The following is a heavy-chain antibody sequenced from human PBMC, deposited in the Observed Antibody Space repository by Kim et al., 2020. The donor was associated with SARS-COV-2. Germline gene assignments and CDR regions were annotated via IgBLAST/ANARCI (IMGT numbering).Heavy chain of an antibody. J-gene: IGHJ3*02. CDR2: IRSKANSYAT. V-gene: IGHV3-73*01. CDR3: TRVPPDPGSYYDAFDI. D-gene: IGHD3-10*01. Sequence: GGSLRLSCAASGFIFNDSAMHWVRQASGKGLEWVGRIRSKANSYATAYAASLKGRFTISRDDSKNTAYLQLNSLATEDTAVYYCTRVPPDPGSYYDAFDIWGQGTMVTVSS. CDR1: GFIFNDSA.